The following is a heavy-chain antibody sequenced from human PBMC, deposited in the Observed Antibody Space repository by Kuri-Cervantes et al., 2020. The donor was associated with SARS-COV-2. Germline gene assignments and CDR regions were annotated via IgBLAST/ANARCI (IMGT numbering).Heavy chain of an antibody. CDR3: ARGGYSSSWYSDY. CDR2: ISSSSSYI. CDR1: GFSFSSYG. V-gene: IGHV3-21*01. J-gene: IGHJ4*02. D-gene: IGHD6-13*01. Sequence: GGSLRLSCAASGFSFSSYGMNWVRQAPGKGLEWVSSISSSSSYIYYADSVKGRFTISRDNAKNSLYLQMNSLRAEDTAVYYCARGGYSSSWYSDYWGQGTLVTVSS.